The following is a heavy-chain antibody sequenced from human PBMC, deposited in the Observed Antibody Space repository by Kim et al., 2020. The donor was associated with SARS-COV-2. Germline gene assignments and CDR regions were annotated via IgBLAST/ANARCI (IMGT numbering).Heavy chain of an antibody. V-gene: IGHV3-23*01. Sequence: GGSLRLSCAASGFTFSNYAMSWVRQAPGKGLEWVSAISGSGGGTYYADSVKGRFTISRDNSKNTLYLQMNSLRAEDTAVYYCAKSDTSCYYYGFDYWGQGTLVTVSS. D-gene: IGHD3-22*01. J-gene: IGHJ4*02. CDR2: ISGSGGGT. CDR1: GFTFSNYA. CDR3: AKSDTSCYYYGFDY.